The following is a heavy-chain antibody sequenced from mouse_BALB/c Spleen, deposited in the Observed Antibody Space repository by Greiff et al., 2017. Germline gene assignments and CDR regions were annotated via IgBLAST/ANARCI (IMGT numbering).Heavy chain of an antibody. Sequence: QVQLQQSGAELVKPGASVKLSCKASGYTFTSYWMHWVKQRPGQGLEWIGEINPSNGRTNYNEKFKSKATLTVDKSSSTAYMQLSSLTSEDSAVYYCAREDYGNDYWGQGTTLTVSS. V-gene: IGHV1S81*02. CDR1: GYTFTSYW. J-gene: IGHJ2*01. CDR2: INPSNGRT. CDR3: AREDYGNDY. D-gene: IGHD2-1*01.